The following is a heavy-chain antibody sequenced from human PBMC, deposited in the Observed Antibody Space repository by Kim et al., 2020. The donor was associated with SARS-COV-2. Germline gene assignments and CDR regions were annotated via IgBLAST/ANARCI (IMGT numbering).Heavy chain of an antibody. CDR2: IIPIFGTA. CDR3: ARDGESWHISDYYDSSGYYRFDY. Sequence: SVKVSCKASGGTFSSYAISWVRQAPGQGLEWMGGIIPIFGTANYAQKFQGRVTITADESTSTAYMELSSLRSEDTAVYYCARDGESWHISDYYDSSGYYRFDYWGQGTLVTVSS. CDR1: GGTFSSYA. J-gene: IGHJ4*02. D-gene: IGHD3-22*01. V-gene: IGHV1-69*13.